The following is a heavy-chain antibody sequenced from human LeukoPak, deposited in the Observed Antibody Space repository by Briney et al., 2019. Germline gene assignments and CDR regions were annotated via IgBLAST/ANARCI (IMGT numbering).Heavy chain of an antibody. Sequence: GGSLRLSCAASGFTFSSYAMSWVHQAPGKGLEWVAVISYDGSNKYYADSVKGRFTISRDNSKNTLYLQMNSLRAEDTAVYYCANARLGELSLFDYWGQGTLVTVSS. CDR2: ISYDGSNK. CDR3: ANARLGELSLFDY. CDR1: GFTFSSYA. J-gene: IGHJ4*02. D-gene: IGHD3-16*02. V-gene: IGHV3-30*18.